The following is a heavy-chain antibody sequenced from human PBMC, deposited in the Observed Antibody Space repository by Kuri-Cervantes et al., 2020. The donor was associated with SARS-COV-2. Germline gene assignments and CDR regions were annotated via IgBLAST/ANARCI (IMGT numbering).Heavy chain of an antibody. J-gene: IGHJ4*02. CDR3: AKDLGAGEY. D-gene: IGHD3-10*01. CDR1: GFTFSSYS. CDR2: ISGSGGST. V-gene: IGHV3-23*01. Sequence: ETLSLTCAASGFTFSSYSMNWVRQAPGKGLEWVSAISGSGGSTYYADSVKGRFTISRDNSKNTLYLQMNSLRAEDTAVYYCAKDLGAGEYWGQGTLVTVSS.